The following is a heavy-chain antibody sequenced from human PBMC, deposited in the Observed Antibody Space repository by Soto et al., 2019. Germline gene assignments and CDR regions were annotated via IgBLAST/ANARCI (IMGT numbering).Heavy chain of an antibody. J-gene: IGHJ6*02. Sequence: SETLSLTCTVSGGSISSGVYYWSWIRQHPGKGLEWIGYIYYSGSTYYNPSLKSRVTISVDTSKNQFSLKLSSVTAADTAVYYCARGDQTRGYYYGMDVWGQGTTVTVSS. V-gene: IGHV4-31*03. CDR2: IYYSGST. D-gene: IGHD1-7*01. CDR1: GGSISSGVYY. CDR3: ARGDQTRGYYYGMDV.